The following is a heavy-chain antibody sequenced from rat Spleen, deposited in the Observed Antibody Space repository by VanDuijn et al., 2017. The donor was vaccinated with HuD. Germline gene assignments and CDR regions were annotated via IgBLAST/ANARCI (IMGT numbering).Heavy chain of an antibody. CDR1: GFTFSDYY. CDR2: ISYDGSST. J-gene: IGHJ2*01. Sequence: EVQLVESDGGLVQPRRSLKLSCAASGFTFSDYYMAWVRQAPTKGLEWVATISYDGSSTYYRDSVKGRFTISRDNAKSTLYLQMDSLRSEDTATYYCARELDQFDFWGQGVLVTVSS. V-gene: IGHV5-29*01. CDR3: ARELDQFDF.